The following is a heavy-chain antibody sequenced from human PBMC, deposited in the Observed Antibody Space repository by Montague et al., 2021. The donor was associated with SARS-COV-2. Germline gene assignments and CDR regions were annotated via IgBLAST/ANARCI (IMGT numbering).Heavy chain of an antibody. CDR2: ISYDGSNK. D-gene: IGHD1-26*01. CDR1: GFTFSSYD. J-gene: IGHJ4*02. CDR3: AKDVGLRNFFDY. V-gene: IGHV3-30*18. Sequence: SLRLSCAASGFTFSSYDMHWVRQAPGKGLEWEAVISYDGSNKYYADSVKGRFTISRDNSKNTLYLQMNSLRAEDTAVYYCAKDVGLRNFFDYWGQGTLVTVSS.